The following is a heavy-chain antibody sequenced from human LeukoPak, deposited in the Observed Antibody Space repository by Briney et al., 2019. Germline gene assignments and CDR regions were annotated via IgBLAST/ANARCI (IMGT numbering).Heavy chain of an antibody. CDR1: GLTFSSYA. D-gene: IGHD3-10*01. V-gene: IGHV3-23*01. Sequence: GGSLRLSCAASGLTFSSYAMSWVRQAPGKGLQWVSAISGRGGDTSYAQSVKGRFTISRDNSKNTLYLQMNSLRAEDTAVYYCAKDYGSGTNWFDPWGQGTLVTVSS. J-gene: IGHJ5*02. CDR3: AKDYGSGTNWFDP. CDR2: ISGRGGDT.